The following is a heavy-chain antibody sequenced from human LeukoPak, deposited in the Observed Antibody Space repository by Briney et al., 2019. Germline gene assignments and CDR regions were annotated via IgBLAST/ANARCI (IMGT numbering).Heavy chain of an antibody. Sequence: GGSLRFSCAASGFTFSDYYMSWIRQAPGKGLEWVSYISSSGSTIYYADSVKGRFTISRDNAKNSLYLQMNSLRAEDTAVYYCARDTAARLEYYYYYGMDVWGQGTTVTVSS. CDR1: GFTFSDYY. V-gene: IGHV3-11*01. D-gene: IGHD6-6*01. CDR3: ARDTAARLEYYYYYGMDV. CDR2: ISSSGSTI. J-gene: IGHJ6*02.